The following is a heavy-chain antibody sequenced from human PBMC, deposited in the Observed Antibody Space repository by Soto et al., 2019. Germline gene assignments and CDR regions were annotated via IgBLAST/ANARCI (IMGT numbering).Heavy chain of an antibody. CDR1: GVSITSGGYY. D-gene: IGHD3-22*01. Sequence: SETLSLTCAVSGVSITSGGYYWTWIRQHPGKGLEWIGYIFYSGKIYYNPSLQSRVGISVDTSKNQFSLRLNSVTAADTAVYYCARGLDLDTHYDDGSAYYTDYWGQGTLVTVSS. CDR2: IFYSGKI. V-gene: IGHV4-31*11. J-gene: IGHJ4*02. CDR3: ARGLDLDTHYDDGSAYYTDY.